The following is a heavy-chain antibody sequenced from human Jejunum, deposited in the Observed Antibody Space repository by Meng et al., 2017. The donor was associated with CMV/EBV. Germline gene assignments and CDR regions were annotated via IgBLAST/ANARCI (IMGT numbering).Heavy chain of an antibody. Sequence: GFPFDDYGMSWVRQAPGKGLEWVSGINWNGGSTGYADSVKGRFTISRDNAKNSLYLQMNSLRAEDTALYYCARARSSGWYGGANYWGQGTLVTVSS. CDR1: GFPFDDYG. D-gene: IGHD6-19*01. CDR3: ARARSSGWYGGANY. CDR2: INWNGGST. V-gene: IGHV3-20*03. J-gene: IGHJ4*02.